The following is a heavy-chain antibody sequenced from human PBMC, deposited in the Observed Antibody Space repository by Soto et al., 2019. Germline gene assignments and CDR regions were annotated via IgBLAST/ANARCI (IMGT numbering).Heavy chain of an antibody. CDR2: IYYSGST. D-gene: IGHD6-19*01. V-gene: IGHV4-59*01. J-gene: IGHJ4*02. CDR1: GGSISSYY. Sequence: SETLSLTCTVSGGSISSYYWSWIRQPPGKGLEWIGYIYYSGSTNYNPSLKSRVTISVDTSKNQFSLKLSSVTAADTAVYYCARGLWLASFDYWGQGTLVTVAS. CDR3: ARGLWLASFDY.